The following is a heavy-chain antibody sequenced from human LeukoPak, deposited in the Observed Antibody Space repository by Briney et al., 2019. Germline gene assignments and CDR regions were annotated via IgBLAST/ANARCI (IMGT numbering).Heavy chain of an antibody. V-gene: IGHV3-30*04. CDR3: ASRYSSSWYYYYYYMDV. CDR1: GFTFSSYA. J-gene: IGHJ6*03. CDR2: ISYDGSNK. Sequence: GGSLRLSCAASGFTFSSYAMHWVRQAPGEGLEWVAVISYDGSNKYYADSVKGRFTISRDNAKNSLYLQMNSLRAEDTAVYYCASRYSSSWYYYYYYMDVWGKGTTVTVSS. D-gene: IGHD6-13*01.